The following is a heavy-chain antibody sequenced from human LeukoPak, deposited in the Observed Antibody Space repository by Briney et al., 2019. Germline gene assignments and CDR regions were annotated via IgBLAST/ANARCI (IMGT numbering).Heavy chain of an antibody. V-gene: IGHV3-23*01. CDR1: GFTFSSYA. Sequence: GGSLRLSCAASGFTFSSYAMSWVRQAPGKGLEWVSAISGSGGSTYYADSVKGRFTISRDNSKNTLYLQMNSLRAEDTAVYYCAKDLRAYVDTATDDAFDIWGQGTMVTVSS. CDR3: AKDLRAYVDTATDDAFDI. CDR2: ISGSGGST. J-gene: IGHJ3*02. D-gene: IGHD5-18*01.